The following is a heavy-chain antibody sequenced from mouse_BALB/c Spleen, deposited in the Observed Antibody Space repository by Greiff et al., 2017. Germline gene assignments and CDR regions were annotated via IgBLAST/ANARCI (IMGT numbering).Heavy chain of an antibody. CDR2: ISDGGSYT. V-gene: IGHV5-4*02. CDR1: GFTFSDYY. Sequence: EVKLVESGGGLVKPGGSLKLSCAASGFTFSDYYMYWVRQTPEKRLEWVATISDGGSYTYYPDSVKGRFTISRDNAKNNLYLQMSSLKSEDTAMYYCARLYYDYGGFAYWGQETLVTVSA. D-gene: IGHD2-4*01. J-gene: IGHJ3*01. CDR3: ARLYYDYGGFAY.